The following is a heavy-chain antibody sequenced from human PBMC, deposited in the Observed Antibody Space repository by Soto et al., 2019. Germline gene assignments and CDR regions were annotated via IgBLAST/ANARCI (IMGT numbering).Heavy chain of an antibody. D-gene: IGHD6-13*01. CDR1: GYTFTGYY. CDR3: ASRLGGRIAAADDAFDI. Sequence: EASVKVSCKASGYTFTGYYMHWVRQAPGQGLEWMGWINPNSGGTNYAQKFQGWVTMTRDTSISTAYMELSRLRSDDTAVYYCASRLGGRIAAADDAFDIWGQGTMVTVSS. CDR2: INPNSGGT. J-gene: IGHJ3*02. V-gene: IGHV1-2*04.